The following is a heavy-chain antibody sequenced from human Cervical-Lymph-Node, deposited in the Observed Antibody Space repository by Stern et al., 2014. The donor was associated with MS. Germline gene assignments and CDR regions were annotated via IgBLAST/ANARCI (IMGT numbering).Heavy chain of an antibody. CDR1: GFAFASYD. CDR2: ISNDASNK. Sequence: VQLVESGGGVVQPGRSLRLSCAASGFAFASYDMHWVRQAPGKGLEWVAFISNDASNKYYADSLKDRFIVSRDYSKKTLSLQINSLRPEDTAVYYCALPEHFYTNAPDYWGQGTLVTVSS. J-gene: IGHJ4*02. V-gene: IGHV3-30*03. D-gene: IGHD2-8*01. CDR3: ALPEHFYTNAPDY.